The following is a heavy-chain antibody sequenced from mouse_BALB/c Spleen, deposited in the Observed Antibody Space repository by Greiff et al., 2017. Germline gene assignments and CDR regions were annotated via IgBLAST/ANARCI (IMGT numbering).Heavy chain of an antibody. CDR2: IWAGGST. CDR3: ARGTGKPYAMDY. Sequence: VQGVESGPGLVAPSQSLSITCTVSGFSLTSYGVHWVRQPPGKGLEWLGVIWAGGSTNYNSALMSRLSISKDNSKSQVFLKMNSLQTDDTAMYYCARGTGKPYAMDYWGQGTSVTVSS. D-gene: IGHD1-1*01. J-gene: IGHJ4*01. V-gene: IGHV2-9*02. CDR1: GFSLTSYG.